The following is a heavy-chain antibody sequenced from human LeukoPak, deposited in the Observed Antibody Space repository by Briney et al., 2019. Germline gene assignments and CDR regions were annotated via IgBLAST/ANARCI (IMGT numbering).Heavy chain of an antibody. CDR1: GGSFSGYY. D-gene: IGHD1-26*01. CDR3: ARGPPVWSYVGAALDPNFDY. Sequence: SETLSLTCAVYGGSFSGYYWSWIRQPPGKGLEWIGEINHSGSTNYNPSLKSRVTISVDTSKNQFSLKLSSVTAADTAVYYCARGPPVWSYVGAALDPNFDYWGQGTLVTVSS. J-gene: IGHJ4*02. V-gene: IGHV4-34*01. CDR2: INHSGST.